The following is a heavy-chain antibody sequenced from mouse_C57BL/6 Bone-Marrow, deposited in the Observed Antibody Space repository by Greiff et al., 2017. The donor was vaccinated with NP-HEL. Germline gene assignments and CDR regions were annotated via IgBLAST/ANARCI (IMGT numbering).Heavy chain of an antibody. D-gene: IGHD2-4*01. CDR2: ISNGGGST. CDR1: GFTFSDYY. Sequence: DVMLVESGGGLVQPGGSLKLSCAASGFTFSDYYMYWVRQTPEKRLEWVAYISNGGGSTYYPDTVKGRFTISRDNAKNTLYLQMSRLKSEDTAMYYCARQGYYDYDWGQGTLVTVSA. V-gene: IGHV5-12*01. J-gene: IGHJ3*01. CDR3: ARQGYYDYD.